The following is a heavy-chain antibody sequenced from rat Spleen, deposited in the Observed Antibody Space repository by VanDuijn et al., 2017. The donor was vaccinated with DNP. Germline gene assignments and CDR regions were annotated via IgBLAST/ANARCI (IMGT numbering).Heavy chain of an antibody. D-gene: IGHD1-3*01. CDR1: GFSLTNYG. CDR3: ASTLVNYGTYGYYAMDA. J-gene: IGHJ4*01. CDR2: LWSGGST. Sequence: QVQLKESGPGLVQPSQTLSLTCTVSGFSLTNYGVSWVRQPPGKGLEWIGALWSGGSTAYNSALKSRLSISRDTSKSQVFLKMNSLQTEDTATYYCASTLVNYGTYGYYAMDAWGQGTSVTVSS. V-gene: IGHV2-4*01.